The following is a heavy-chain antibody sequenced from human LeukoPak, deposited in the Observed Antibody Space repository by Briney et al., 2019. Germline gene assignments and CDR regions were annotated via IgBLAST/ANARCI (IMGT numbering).Heavy chain of an antibody. V-gene: IGHV3-23*01. CDR1: GFSSSSYA. J-gene: IGHJ4*02. D-gene: IGHD2/OR15-2a*01. Sequence: GGSLRLSCAASGFSSSSYAMSWVPHAPGKGLEWVSAISGSGGSTYYADSVKGRFTISRDNSKNTLYLQMNSLRAEDTAVYYCANSFQTYYFDYWGQGTLVTVSS. CDR2: ISGSGGST. CDR3: ANSFQTYYFDY.